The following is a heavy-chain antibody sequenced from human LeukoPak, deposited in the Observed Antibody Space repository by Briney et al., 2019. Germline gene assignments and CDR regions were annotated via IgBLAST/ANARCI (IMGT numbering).Heavy chain of an antibody. J-gene: IGHJ4*02. CDR2: ISAYNGNT. Sequence: ASVKVSCKASGYTFTSYGISWVRQALGQGLEWMGWISAYNGNTNYPQKLQGRVTMTTDTSTSTVYMELRSLRSDDTAVYFCAREDCSGGSCYDYWGQGTLVTVSS. CDR3: AREDCSGGSCYDY. V-gene: IGHV1-18*01. CDR1: GYTFTSYG. D-gene: IGHD2-15*01.